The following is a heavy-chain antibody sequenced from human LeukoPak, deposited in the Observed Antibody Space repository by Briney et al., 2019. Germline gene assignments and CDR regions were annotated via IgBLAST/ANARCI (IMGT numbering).Heavy chain of an antibody. CDR3: AKSTSYYSGSGSYSYGFDY. Sequence: SGGSLRLSCAASGFTFSSYAMSWVRQAPGKGLEWVSTINDSGGSTYYADSVKGRFTISRDNSKNTLYLQMSSLRADDTAVYYCAKSTSYYSGSGSYSYGFDYWGQGTLVTVSS. D-gene: IGHD3-10*01. J-gene: IGHJ4*02. CDR1: GFTFSSYA. CDR2: INDSGGST. V-gene: IGHV3-23*01.